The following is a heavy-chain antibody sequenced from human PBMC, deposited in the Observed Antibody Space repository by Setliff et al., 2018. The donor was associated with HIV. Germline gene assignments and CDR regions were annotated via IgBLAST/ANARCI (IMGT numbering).Heavy chain of an antibody. CDR3: AWGTQRPIDS. Sequence: ASVKVSCKVSGYTFPDYYMQWVRQAPGKGLEWMGLIDPDRGDTVYAEKFQGRVTITADRSIDIAYMKLSSLRSEDTAMYFCAWGTQRPIDSWGQGPLVTVSS. J-gene: IGHJ4*02. D-gene: IGHD3-16*01. CDR2: IDPDRGDT. CDR1: GYTFPDYY. V-gene: IGHV1-69-2*01.